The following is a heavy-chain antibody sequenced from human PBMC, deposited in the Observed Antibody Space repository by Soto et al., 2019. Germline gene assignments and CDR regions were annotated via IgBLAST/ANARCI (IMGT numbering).Heavy chain of an antibody. Sequence: ASVKVSCKASGYTFTGYYMHWVRQAPGQGLEWMGWINPNSGGTNYAQKFQGWVTMTRDTSISTAYMELSRLRSEDTAVYYCARESRYCSGGSCYFLPGIDYWGQGTLVTVSS. CDR1: GYTFTGYY. CDR3: ARESRYCSGGSCYFLPGIDY. D-gene: IGHD2-15*01. CDR2: INPNSGGT. V-gene: IGHV1-2*04. J-gene: IGHJ4*02.